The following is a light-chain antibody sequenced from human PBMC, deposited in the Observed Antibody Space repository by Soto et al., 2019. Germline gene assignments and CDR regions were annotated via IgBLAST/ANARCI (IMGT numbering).Light chain of an antibody. CDR2: DAS. Sequence: DIQMTQYPSTLSASVGDRFTITCMASQSISSWLAWYQQKPGKAPKLLIYDASSLESGVPSRFSGSGSGTEFTLTISSLQPDDFATYYCQQYNSYSWTFGQGTQVDIK. J-gene: IGKJ1*01. CDR3: QQYNSYSWT. CDR1: QSISSW. V-gene: IGKV1-5*01.